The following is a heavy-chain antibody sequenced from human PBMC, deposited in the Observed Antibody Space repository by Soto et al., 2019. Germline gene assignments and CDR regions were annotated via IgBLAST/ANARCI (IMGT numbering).Heavy chain of an antibody. CDR2: IYYSGRT. D-gene: IGHD2-21*02. Sequence: KTSETLSLTCIVSGESISSSSYYWGWIRQPPGKGLEWIGSIYYSGRTYYNPSFKSRVTISIDMSKNQFSLKLSSVTATDTAVYYCARQRTTVVTQAYFDHWGQGALVTVSS. J-gene: IGHJ4*02. V-gene: IGHV4-39*01. CDR1: GESISSSSYY. CDR3: ARQRTTVVTQAYFDH.